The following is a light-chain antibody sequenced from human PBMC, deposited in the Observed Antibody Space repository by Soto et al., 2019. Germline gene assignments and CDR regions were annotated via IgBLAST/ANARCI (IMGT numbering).Light chain of an antibody. CDR1: SSDVGSYNL. J-gene: IGLJ1*01. V-gene: IGLV2-23*01. CDR2: EGS. Sequence: QSALTQPASVSGSPGQSITISCTGTSSDVGSYNLVSWYQQHPGKDPKLMIYEGSKRPSRVSNRFSGSKSGNTASLTISGLQAEDEADYYCCSYAGSSTYVCGTGTKVTVL. CDR3: CSYAGSSTYV.